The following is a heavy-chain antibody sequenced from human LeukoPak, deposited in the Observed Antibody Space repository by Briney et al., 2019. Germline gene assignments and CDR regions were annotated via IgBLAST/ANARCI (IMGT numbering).Heavy chain of an antibody. CDR1: GFTFSSYS. CDR2: ISSNSSYI. Sequence: SGGSLRLSCAASGFTFSSYSMNWVRLAPGNGLEWVSSISSNSSYINYADSVKGRFTISRDNAKNSLYMQMNSLRAEDTAVYYCARACGSSTSCYRQKENPNDYWGQGTLVTVSS. CDR3: ARACGSSTSCYRQKENPNDY. D-gene: IGHD2-2*02. V-gene: IGHV3-21*01. J-gene: IGHJ4*02.